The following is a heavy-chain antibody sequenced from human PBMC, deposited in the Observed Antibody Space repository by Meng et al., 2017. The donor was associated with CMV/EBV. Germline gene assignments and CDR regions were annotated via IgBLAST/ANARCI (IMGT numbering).Heavy chain of an antibody. CDR1: GGSVSSGSYY. CDR3: ARSGIVGATVGAFDI. Sequence: SETLSLTCTVSGGSVSSGSYYWSWIRQPPGKGLEWIGYIYYSGGTNYNPSLKSRVTISVDTSKNQFSLKLSSVTAADTAVYYCARSGIVGATVGAFDIWGQGTMVTVSS. D-gene: IGHD1-26*01. CDR2: IYYSGGT. V-gene: IGHV4-61*01. J-gene: IGHJ3*02.